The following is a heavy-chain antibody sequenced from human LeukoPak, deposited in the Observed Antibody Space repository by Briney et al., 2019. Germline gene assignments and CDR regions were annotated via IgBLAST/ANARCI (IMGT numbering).Heavy chain of an antibody. V-gene: IGHV3-53*01. CDR3: ARDRMFRAKYYYGMDV. D-gene: IGHD3-10*01. CDR1: GFTVSSNY. Sequence: GGSLRLSCAASGFTVSSNYMSWVRQAPGKGLEWVSVIYSGGSTYYADSVKGRFTISRDNSKNTLYLQMNSLRAEDTAVYYCARDRMFRAKYYYGMDVWGQGTTVTVSS. J-gene: IGHJ6*02. CDR2: IYSGGST.